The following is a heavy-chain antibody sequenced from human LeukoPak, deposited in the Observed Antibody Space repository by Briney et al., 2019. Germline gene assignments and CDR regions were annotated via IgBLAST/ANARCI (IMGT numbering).Heavy chain of an antibody. CDR1: GGSISPYY. J-gene: IGHJ4*02. CDR2: IYYSGNT. V-gene: IGHV4-59*01. CDR3: ARATGSTMFIDY. D-gene: IGHD3-10*02. Sequence: PSETLSLTCTVSGGSISPYYWSWIRRPPGKGLEWLGYIYYSGNTEYKPSLKSRAAMSVDTSKNQFSLRLSSVTAADTAVYYCARATGSTMFIDYWGQGTLVTVSS.